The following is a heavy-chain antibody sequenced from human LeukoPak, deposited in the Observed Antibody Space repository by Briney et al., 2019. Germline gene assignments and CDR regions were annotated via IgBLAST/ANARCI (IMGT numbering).Heavy chain of an antibody. CDR1: GFTFSSYA. J-gene: IGHJ5*02. D-gene: IGHD2-15*01. CDR3: ARQSGAPYNWFDP. Sequence: GGSLRLSCAASGFTFSSYAMSWVRQAPGKGLEWVSAISGSGGSTYYADSVKGRFTISRDNSKNTLYLQMNSLRAEDTAVYFCARQSGAPYNWFDPWGQGTLVTVSS. V-gene: IGHV3-23*01. CDR2: ISGSGGST.